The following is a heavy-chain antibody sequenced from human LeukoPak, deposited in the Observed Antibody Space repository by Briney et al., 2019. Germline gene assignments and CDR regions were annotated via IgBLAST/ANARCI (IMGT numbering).Heavy chain of an antibody. V-gene: IGHV3-21*04. CDR1: GFTLSSYS. CDR3: ARDKSNKGHDC. CDR2: LSSSTSFI. J-gene: IGHJ4*02. Sequence: GGSLRLSCVASGFTLSSYSMNWVRQAPGKGLEWVSSLSSSTSFIYYADSVKGRFTISRDDAKNSLYLQMNSLRADDTGVYYCARDKSNKGHDCWGQGTLVTVSS.